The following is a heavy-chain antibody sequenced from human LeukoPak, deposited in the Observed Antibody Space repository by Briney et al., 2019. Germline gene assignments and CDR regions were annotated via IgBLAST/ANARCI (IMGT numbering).Heavy chain of an antibody. CDR3: ARAALRFLETTYYFDY. CDR2: MNPNSGNT. Sequence: ASVKVSCKASGYTFTSYDINWVRQATGQGLEWMGWMNPNSGNTGYAQKFQGRVTITRDTSISTAYMELSSLRSEDTAVYYCARAALRFLETTYYFDYWGQGTLVTVSS. V-gene: IGHV1-8*03. J-gene: IGHJ4*02. CDR1: GYTFTSYD. D-gene: IGHD3-3*01.